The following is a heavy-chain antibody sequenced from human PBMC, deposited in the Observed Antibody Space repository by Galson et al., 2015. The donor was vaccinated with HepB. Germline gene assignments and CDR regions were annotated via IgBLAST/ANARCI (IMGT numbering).Heavy chain of an antibody. CDR3: ARGRLDRGTLAAAAPFDY. V-gene: IGHV4-34*01. Sequence: LRLSCAASGFTFSSYSMNWVRQPPGKGLEWIGEINHSGSTSYNPSLKSRITISVDTSKNQFSLKLSSVTAADTAVYYCARGRLDRGTLAAAAPFDYWGQGTLITVSS. CDR1: GFTFSSYS. D-gene: IGHD6-13*01. J-gene: IGHJ4*02. CDR2: INHSGST.